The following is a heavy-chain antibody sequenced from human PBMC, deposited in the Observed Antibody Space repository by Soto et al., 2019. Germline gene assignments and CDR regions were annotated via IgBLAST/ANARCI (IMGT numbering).Heavy chain of an antibody. J-gene: IGHJ3*02. V-gene: IGHV4-30-4*01. D-gene: IGHD4-17*01. CDR1: GGSISSVNYY. CDR2: MHTSGSS. Sequence: QLHLQESGPGLVKPSQTLSLTCTVSGGSISSVNYYWSWIRQPPGKGLEWIGYMHTSGSSDYNPSLKSRVTISVDKAKNQFSLRLSSVTAADTAVYYCARDVSKDYVDYAGAAFDIWGLGTMVTVSS. CDR3: ARDVSKDYVDYAGAAFDI.